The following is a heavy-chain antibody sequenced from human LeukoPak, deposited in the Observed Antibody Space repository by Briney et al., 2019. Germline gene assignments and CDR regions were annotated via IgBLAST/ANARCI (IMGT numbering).Heavy chain of an antibody. D-gene: IGHD2-2*01. CDR3: ARAPTVSVGYCSSASCQADY. Sequence: PGGSLRLSCAASGFTFSSYAMSWVRQAPGKGLEWVSAIGGSGGITYYADSVKGRFTISRDNSKNTLYLQMNSLGVEDTAVYYWARAPTVSVGYCSSASCQADYWGQGTLVTVSS. CDR2: IGGSGGIT. V-gene: IGHV3-23*01. J-gene: IGHJ4*02. CDR1: GFTFSSYA.